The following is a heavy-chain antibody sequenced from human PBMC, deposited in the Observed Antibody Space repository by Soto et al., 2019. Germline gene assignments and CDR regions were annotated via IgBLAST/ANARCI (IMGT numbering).Heavy chain of an antibody. D-gene: IGHD2-21*02. CDR3: ARERRDSDAFDI. J-gene: IGHJ3*02. CDR2: ISGYSGNT. CDR1: GYTFTNYG. Sequence: GGSVKVSCKASGYTFTNYGVSWVRQAPGQGLEWMGYISGYSGNTKYAQTFQGRVSMTTDTSTSTAYMELRSLRPDDTAVYYCARERRDSDAFDIWCQGTMVTVSS. V-gene: IGHV1-18*04.